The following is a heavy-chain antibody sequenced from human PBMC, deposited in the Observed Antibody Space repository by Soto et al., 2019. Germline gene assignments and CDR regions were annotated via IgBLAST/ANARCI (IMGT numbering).Heavy chain of an antibody. D-gene: IGHD6-6*01. CDR3: ARDREQLASYYYGLDV. J-gene: IGHJ6*02. CDR1: GFSVTTHG. CDR2: IWYDGSNN. V-gene: IGHV3-33*01. Sequence: QVQLVESGGGVVQPGTSLRLSCAASGFSVTTHGMHWVRQAPGKGLEWVAVIWYDGSNNYYADSVKGRFTISRDNSKNTLYLQLDSLRAEDTGIYYCARDREQLASYYYGLDVWGQGTTVTVAS.